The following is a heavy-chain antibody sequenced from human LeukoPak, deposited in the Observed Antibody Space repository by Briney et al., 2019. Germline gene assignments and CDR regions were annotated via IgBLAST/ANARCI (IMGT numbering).Heavy chain of an antibody. D-gene: IGHD1-26*01. J-gene: IGHJ4*02. CDR3: ARVTNSGYVDY. Sequence: PGGSLRLSCAASGFTVSSNYMSWVRQAPGKGREWVSVIYSGVNPYYAASVKGRFTISRDNSKNTLYLQMNSLRAEDTAVYYCARVTNSGYVDYWGQGTLVTVSS. CDR2: IYSGVNP. V-gene: IGHV3-53*01. CDR1: GFTVSSNY.